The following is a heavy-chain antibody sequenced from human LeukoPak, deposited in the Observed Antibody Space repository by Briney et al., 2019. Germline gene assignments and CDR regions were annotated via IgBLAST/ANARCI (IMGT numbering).Heavy chain of an antibody. J-gene: IGHJ3*02. CDR1: GGSISSYY. Sequence: PSETLSLTCTVSGGSISSYYWSWIRQPPGKGLEWIGDIYYSGSTNYNPSLKSRVTITVDTSKNQFSLKLSSVTAADTAVYYCARDMSTESFDYGDYDAFDIWGQGTMVTVSS. CDR2: IYYSGST. D-gene: IGHD4-17*01. CDR3: ARDMSTESFDYGDYDAFDI. V-gene: IGHV4-59*01.